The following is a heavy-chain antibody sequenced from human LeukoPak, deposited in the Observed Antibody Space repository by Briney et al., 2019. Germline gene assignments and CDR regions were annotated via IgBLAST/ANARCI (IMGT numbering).Heavy chain of an antibody. J-gene: IGHJ4*02. V-gene: IGHV4-59*01. D-gene: IGHD3-22*01. CDR2: IYYSGST. CDR1: GGSISSYC. Sequence: PSETLSLTCTVSGGSISSYCWSWIRQPPRKGLEYIGYIYYSGSTNYNPSLKSRVTISVDTSKNQFSLKVSSVTAADTAVYYCARAPDDSSGYYPLDYWGQGTLVTVSS. CDR3: ARAPDDSSGYYPLDY.